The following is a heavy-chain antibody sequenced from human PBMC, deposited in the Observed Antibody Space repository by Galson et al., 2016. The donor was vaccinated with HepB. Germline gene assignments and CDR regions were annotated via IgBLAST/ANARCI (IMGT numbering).Heavy chain of an antibody. V-gene: IGHV3-7*01. J-gene: IGHJ3*02. D-gene: IGHD3-10*01. CDR1: GFIFSNFW. Sequence: SLRLSCAVSGFIFSNFWMTWVRQAPGKGLEWVANIKQDGSEKYFVDSVKCRFTVSRDNAKNSVFRQMTSLRVEDTAVYFCARAMLPPFLRSFNAAYAFDIWGQGTMVTVSP. CDR3: ARAMLPPFLRSFNAAYAFDI. CDR2: IKQDGSEK.